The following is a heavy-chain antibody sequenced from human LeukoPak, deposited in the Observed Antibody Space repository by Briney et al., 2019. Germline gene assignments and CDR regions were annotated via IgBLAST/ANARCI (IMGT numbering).Heavy chain of an antibody. CDR1: GGSISSGDYY. Sequence: SETLSLTCTVSGGSISSGDYYWSWIRQPPGKGLEWIGYIYYSGSTYYNPSLKSRVTISVDTSKNQFSLKLSSVTAADTAVYYCAREDNRIAIDYWGQGTLVTVSS. D-gene: IGHD2-15*01. CDR3: AREDNRIAIDY. J-gene: IGHJ4*02. CDR2: IYYSGST. V-gene: IGHV4-30-4*08.